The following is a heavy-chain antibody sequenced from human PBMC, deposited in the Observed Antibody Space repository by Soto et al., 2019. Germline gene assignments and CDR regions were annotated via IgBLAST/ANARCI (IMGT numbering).Heavy chain of an antibody. V-gene: IGHV4-59*01. CDR1: GGSISSYY. J-gene: IGHJ6*03. D-gene: IGHD2-2*02. Sequence: PTETLSLTFTVSGGSISSYYWSWIRQPPGKGLEWIGYIYYSGSTNYNPSLKSRVTISVDTSKNQFSLKLSSVTAADTAVYYCAREVGTYCSSTSCYNYYYYMDVWGKGTTVTVSS. CDR2: IYYSGST. CDR3: AREVGTYCSSTSCYNYYYYMDV.